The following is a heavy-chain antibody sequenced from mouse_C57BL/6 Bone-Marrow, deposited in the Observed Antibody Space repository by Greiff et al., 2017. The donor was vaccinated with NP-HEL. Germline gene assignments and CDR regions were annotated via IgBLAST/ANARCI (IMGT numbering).Heavy chain of an antibody. CDR1: GYTFTSYG. CDR2: IYPRSGNT. J-gene: IGHJ1*03. V-gene: IGHV1-81*01. Sequence: VQLQQSGAELARPGASLKLSCKASGYTFTSYGISWVKQRTGQGLEWIGEIYPRSGNTYYNEKFKGKATLTADKSSSTAYMELRSLTSEDSAVYFCAFYDYDVWYFDVWGTGTTVTVSS. CDR3: AFYDYDVWYFDV. D-gene: IGHD2-4*01.